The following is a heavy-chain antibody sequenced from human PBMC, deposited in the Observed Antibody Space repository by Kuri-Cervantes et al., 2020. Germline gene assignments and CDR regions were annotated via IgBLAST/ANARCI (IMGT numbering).Heavy chain of an antibody. Sequence: GESLKISCAASGFTFSSYSMNWVRQAPGKGLEWVSSISSSSYIYYADSVKGRFTISRDNAKNSLYLQMNSLRAEDTAVYYCARESRVDGDLDYWGQGTLVTVSS. CDR2: ISSSSYI. V-gene: IGHV3-21*01. D-gene: IGHD4-17*01. J-gene: IGHJ4*02. CDR3: ARESRVDGDLDY. CDR1: GFTFSSYS.